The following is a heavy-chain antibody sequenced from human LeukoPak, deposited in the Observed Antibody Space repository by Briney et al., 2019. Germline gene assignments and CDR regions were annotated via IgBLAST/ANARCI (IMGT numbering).Heavy chain of an antibody. CDR1: GYTFTGYY. V-gene: IGHV1-2*02. CDR2: INPNSGGT. Sequence: GASVKVSCKASGYTFTGYYMHWVRQAPGQGLEWMGWINPNSGGTNYAQKFQGRVTITRDTSASTAYMELSSLRSEDTAVYYCASEKKDTAMVRIIYYGMDVWGQGTTVTVSS. CDR3: ASEKKDTAMVRIIYYGMDV. J-gene: IGHJ6*02. D-gene: IGHD5-18*01.